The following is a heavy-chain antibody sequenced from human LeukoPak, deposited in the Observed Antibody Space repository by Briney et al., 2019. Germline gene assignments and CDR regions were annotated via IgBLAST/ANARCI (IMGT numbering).Heavy chain of an antibody. J-gene: IGHJ4*02. CDR1: GGTFVSYA. Sequence: SVKVSCKASGGTFVSYAISWVRQAPGQGLEWMGRIIPIFGTANYAQKFQGRVTITTDESTSTAYMELSSLRSEDTPVYYCARLSNGYSGYYFDYWGQGTLVSVSS. CDR3: ARLSNGYSGYYFDY. V-gene: IGHV1-69*05. CDR2: IIPIFGTA. D-gene: IGHD5-18*01.